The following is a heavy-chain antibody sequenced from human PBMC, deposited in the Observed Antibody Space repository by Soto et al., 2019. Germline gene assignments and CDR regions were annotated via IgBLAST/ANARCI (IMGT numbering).Heavy chain of an antibody. V-gene: IGHV4-34*01. CDR3: ARLRGSYLFFPN. CDR2: INHSGST. J-gene: IGHJ4*02. D-gene: IGHD1-26*01. Sequence: QVQLQQWGAGLLKPSETLSLTCAVYGGSFSGYYWSWIRQPPGKGLEWIGEINHSGSTNYNPSLKSRVTISVDTSKNQFSLKLSSVTAADTAVYYCARLRGSYLFFPNGGQGTLVTVSS. CDR1: GGSFSGYY.